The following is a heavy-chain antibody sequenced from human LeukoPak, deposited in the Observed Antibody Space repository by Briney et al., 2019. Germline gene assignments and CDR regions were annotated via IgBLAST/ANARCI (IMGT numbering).Heavy chain of an antibody. CDR2: INPNSGGT. V-gene: IGHV1-2*02. CDR3: AGSLGYCTSNVCYLKY. J-gene: IGHJ4*02. Sequence: ASVKVSCKASGYTFTGYYMHWVRQAPGQGLEWMGWINPNSGGTNYAQKFQGRVTMTRDTSISTAYMELSRLRSHDTAVYYCAGSLGYCTSNVCYLKYWGQGTLVTVSS. D-gene: IGHD2-8*01. CDR1: GYTFTGYY.